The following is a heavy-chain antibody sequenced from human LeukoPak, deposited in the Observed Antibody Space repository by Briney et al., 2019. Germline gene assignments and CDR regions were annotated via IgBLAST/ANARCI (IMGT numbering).Heavy chain of an antibody. Sequence: SETLSLTCSVSGDSISSSGYYWSWIRQPPGKGLEWIGYIYTSGSTNYNPSLKSRVTISVDTSKNQFSLKLSSVTAADTAVYYCARLHYDFWSGYYLFDYWGQGTLVTVSS. V-gene: IGHV4-61*05. CDR3: ARLHYDFWSGYYLFDY. D-gene: IGHD3-3*01. J-gene: IGHJ4*02. CDR1: GDSISSSGYY. CDR2: IYTSGST.